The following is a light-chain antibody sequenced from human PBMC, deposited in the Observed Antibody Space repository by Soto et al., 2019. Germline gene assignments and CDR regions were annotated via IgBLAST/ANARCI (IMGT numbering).Light chain of an antibody. CDR1: QSVSSN. V-gene: IGKV3-15*01. J-gene: IGKJ4*01. Sequence: EIVMTQSPATLSVFPGERATLSCRASQSVSSNLAWYQQKPGQAPRLLIYGASTRATGIPARFSGSGSGTEFTLTISSLQSGDFAVYYCQQYNDWPPLTFGGGTKVEIK. CDR2: GAS. CDR3: QQYNDWPPLT.